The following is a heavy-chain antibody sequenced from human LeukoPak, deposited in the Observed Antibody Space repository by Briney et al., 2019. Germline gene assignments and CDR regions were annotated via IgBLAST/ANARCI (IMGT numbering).Heavy chain of an antibody. CDR2: LSYHGNNE. D-gene: IGHD2-2*01. V-gene: IGHV3-30*18. Sequence: PGGSLRLSCAASGFTFSSYGMHWVRQAPGKGLEWVAGLSYHGNNEYYADSVQGRFTISRDNSKNTLYLHMNSLRAEDTAVYYCAKDEGFQLLSFWFDPWGQGTRVTVSS. J-gene: IGHJ5*02. CDR3: AKDEGFQLLSFWFDP. CDR1: GFTFSSYG.